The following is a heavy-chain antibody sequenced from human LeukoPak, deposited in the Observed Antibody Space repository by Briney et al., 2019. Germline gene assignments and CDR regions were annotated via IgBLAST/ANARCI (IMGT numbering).Heavy chain of an antibody. CDR1: GFTFSSHA. V-gene: IGHV3-23*01. CDR2: ISGSGGVT. J-gene: IGHJ4*02. Sequence: GGSLRLSCAASGFTFSSHAMSWVRQAPGKVLEWISIISGSGGVTYYADSVKGRFTISRDNSKNTLYLQMNSLRAEDTAVYYCAKDGYYYDSSAYYVIYYFDSWGQGTLVTVSS. CDR3: AKDGYYYDSSAYYVIYYFDS. D-gene: IGHD3-22*01.